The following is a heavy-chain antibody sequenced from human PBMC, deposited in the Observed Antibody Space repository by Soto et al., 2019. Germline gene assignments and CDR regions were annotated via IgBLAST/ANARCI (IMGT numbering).Heavy chain of an antibody. V-gene: IGHV5-51*01. D-gene: IGHD6-13*01. CDR2: FYPADSAT. CDR3: ARWIAAGGALH. J-gene: IGHJ4*02. CDR1: GYSISSYW. Sequence: ESLKISCQGSGYSISSYWIGWVSQMPGQGLDWMGIFYPADSATRYSPSSRGRVTISAAKSVNTAYLQGSSRKASDTAMYYCARWIAAGGALHWGQGTLVT.